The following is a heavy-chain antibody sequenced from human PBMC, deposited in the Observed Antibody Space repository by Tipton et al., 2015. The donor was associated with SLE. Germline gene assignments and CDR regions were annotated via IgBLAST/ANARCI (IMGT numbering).Heavy chain of an antibody. Sequence: TLSLTCTVSGYSISSGYYWSWIRQPPGKGLEWIGYIYYSGSTNYNPSLKSRVTISVDTSKNQFSLKLSSVTAADTAVYYCARRGESSGLLYWGQGTLVTVSS. V-gene: IGHV4-61*01. CDR1: GYSISSGYY. CDR2: IYYSGST. CDR3: ARRGESSGLLY. D-gene: IGHD6-19*01. J-gene: IGHJ4*02.